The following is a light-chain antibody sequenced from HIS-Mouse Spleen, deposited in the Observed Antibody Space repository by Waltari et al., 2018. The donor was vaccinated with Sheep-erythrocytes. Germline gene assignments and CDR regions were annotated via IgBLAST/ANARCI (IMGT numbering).Light chain of an antibody. V-gene: IGLV2-11*01. CDR3: CSYAGSYNHV. J-gene: IGLJ1*01. CDR1: SSDGGGYNY. CDR2: DVR. Sequence: SVSGSPGQSVTISCTGTSSDGGGYNYFSGYQPHPGQAPKLSIYDVRKRPSGVPDRFSGSKSGNTASLTISGLQAEDEADYYCCSYAGSYNHVFATGTKVTVL.